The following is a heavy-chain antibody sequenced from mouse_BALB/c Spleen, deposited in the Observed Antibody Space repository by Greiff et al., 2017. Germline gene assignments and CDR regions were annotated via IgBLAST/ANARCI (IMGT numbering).Heavy chain of an antibody. D-gene: IGHD2-4*01. CDR3: ARDDYRYFDV. V-gene: IGHV5-17*02. CDR1: GFTFSSFG. J-gene: IGHJ1*01. Sequence: VQLQQSGGGLVQPGGSRKLSCAASGFTFSSFGMHWVRQAPEKGLEWVAYISSGSSTIYYADTVKGRFTISRDNPKNTLFLQMTSLRSEDTAMYYCARDDYRYFDVWGAGTTVTVSS. CDR2: ISSGSSTI.